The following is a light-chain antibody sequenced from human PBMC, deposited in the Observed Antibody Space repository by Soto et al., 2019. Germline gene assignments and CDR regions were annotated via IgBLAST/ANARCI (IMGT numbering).Light chain of an antibody. CDR1: SSDVGGYNY. V-gene: IGLV2-14*01. Sequence: QSALTQPASVSGSLGQSITIPCTRTSSDVGGYNYVSWYQHHPGKAPKLMIYDVTSRPSGVSDRFSGSKSGNTASLTISGLQADDEADYYCSSYTTTRAYDVVFGGGTKLTVL. J-gene: IGLJ2*01. CDR2: DVT. CDR3: SSYTTTRAYDVV.